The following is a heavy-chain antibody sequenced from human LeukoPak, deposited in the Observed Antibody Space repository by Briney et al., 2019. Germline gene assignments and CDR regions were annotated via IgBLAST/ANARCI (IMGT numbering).Heavy chain of an antibody. Sequence: SETLSLTCAVYGGSFSGYYWSWIRQPPGKGLEWIGEINHSGSTNYNPSLKSRVTISVDTSKDQFSLKLSSVTAADTAVYYCARGLGYCSGGSCYSDYWGQGTLVTVSS. V-gene: IGHV4-34*01. CDR1: GGSFSGYY. CDR2: INHSGST. CDR3: ARGLGYCSGGSCYSDY. J-gene: IGHJ4*02. D-gene: IGHD2-15*01.